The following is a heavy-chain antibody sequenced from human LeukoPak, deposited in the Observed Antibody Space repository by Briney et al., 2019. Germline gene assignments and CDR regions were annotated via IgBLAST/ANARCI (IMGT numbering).Heavy chain of an antibody. D-gene: IGHD3-10*01. CDR3: ASETGLTYYRDY. CDR1: GGSISSSSYY. V-gene: IGHV4-39*01. Sequence: SETLSLTCTVSGGSISSSSYYWGWIRQPPGKGLEWIGSIYYSGSTYYNPSLKSRVTISVDTSKNQFSLKLSSVTAADTAVYYCASETGLTYYRDYWGQGTLVTVSS. CDR2: IYYSGST. J-gene: IGHJ4*02.